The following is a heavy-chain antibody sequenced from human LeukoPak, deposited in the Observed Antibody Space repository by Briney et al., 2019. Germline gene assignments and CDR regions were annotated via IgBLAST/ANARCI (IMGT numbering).Heavy chain of an antibody. J-gene: IGHJ4*02. Sequence: NPSQTLSLTCTVSGGSISSGSYYWSWIRQPAGKGLEWIGYIYYSGSTNYNPSLKSRVTISVDTSKNQFSLKLSSVTAADTAVYYCARGVRYSYGPNFDYWGQGTLVTVSS. CDR3: ARGVRYSYGPNFDY. CDR2: IYYSGST. D-gene: IGHD5-18*01. V-gene: IGHV4-61*10. CDR1: GGSISSGSYY.